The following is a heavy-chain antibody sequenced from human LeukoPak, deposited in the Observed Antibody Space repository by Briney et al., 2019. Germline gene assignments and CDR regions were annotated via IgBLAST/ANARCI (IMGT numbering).Heavy chain of an antibody. CDR3: ARAGRCSSTSCYFGYYYYMDV. V-gene: IGHV3-21*01. CDR1: GFTFSSYS. CDR2: ISSSSSYI. D-gene: IGHD2-2*01. Sequence: GGSLRLSCAASGFTFSSYSMNWVRQAPGKGLEWVSSISSSSSYIYYADSVKGRFTISRDNAKNSLYLQMNSLRAEDTAVYYCARAGRCSSTSCYFGYYYYMDVWGKGTTVTVSS. J-gene: IGHJ6*03.